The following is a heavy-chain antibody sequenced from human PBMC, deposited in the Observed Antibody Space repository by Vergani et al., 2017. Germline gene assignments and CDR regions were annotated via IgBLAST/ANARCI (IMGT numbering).Heavy chain of an antibody. D-gene: IGHD3-10*01. CDR2: IIPIFGTA. J-gene: IGHJ6*02. CDR1: GGTFSSYA. V-gene: IGHV1-69*13. CDR3: AREQVNYGSGSYDGMDV. Sequence: QVQLVQSGAEVKKPGSSVKVSCKASGGTFSSYAISWVRQAPGQGLEWMGRIIPIFGTANYAQKFQGRVTITADESTSTAYMELSSLRSEDTAVYYCAREQVNYGSGSYDGMDVWGQGTTVTVSS.